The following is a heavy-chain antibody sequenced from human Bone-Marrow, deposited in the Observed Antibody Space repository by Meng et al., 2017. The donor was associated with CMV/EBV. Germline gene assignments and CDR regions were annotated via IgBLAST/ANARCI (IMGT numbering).Heavy chain of an antibody. D-gene: IGHD5-18*01. Sequence: GESLKISCAASGFTFSSYAMSWVRQAPGKGLEWVSAISGSGGSTYYADSVKGRFTISRDNSKNTLYLQMNSLRAEDTAVYYCAKYSYAPQVDYWGQGTLVTVSS. CDR1: GFTFSSYA. J-gene: IGHJ4*02. V-gene: IGHV3-23*01. CDR2: ISGSGGST. CDR3: AKYSYAPQVDY.